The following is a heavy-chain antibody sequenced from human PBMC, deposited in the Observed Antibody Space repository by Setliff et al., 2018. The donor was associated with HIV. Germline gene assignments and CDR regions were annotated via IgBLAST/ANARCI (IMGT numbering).Heavy chain of an antibody. CDR3: ARALRGSGEDS. V-gene: IGHV3-21*05. Sequence: GGSLRLSCAASGFSFSTYWMTWVRQAPGKGLEWISHISTTDKIYYAESVKGRFTISRDSARNSGFLQMNSLRVEDTAVYYCARALRGSGEDSWGQGTLVTVSS. D-gene: IGHD3-10*01. J-gene: IGHJ5*01. CDR2: ISTTDKI. CDR1: GFSFSTYW.